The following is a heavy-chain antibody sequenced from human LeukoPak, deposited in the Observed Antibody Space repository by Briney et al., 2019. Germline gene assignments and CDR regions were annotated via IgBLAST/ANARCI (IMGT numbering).Heavy chain of an antibody. J-gene: IGHJ5*02. D-gene: IGHD3-16*02. CDR2: IYSGGST. CDR3: ARVIIISVARWFDP. V-gene: IGHV3-66*01. Sequence: GGSLRLSCAASGFTFTTYWMTWVRQAPGKGLEWVSVIYSGGSTYYADSVKGRFTISRDNSKNTLYLQMNRLRAEETAVYYCARVIIISVARWFDPWGQGTLVTVSS. CDR1: GFTFTTYW.